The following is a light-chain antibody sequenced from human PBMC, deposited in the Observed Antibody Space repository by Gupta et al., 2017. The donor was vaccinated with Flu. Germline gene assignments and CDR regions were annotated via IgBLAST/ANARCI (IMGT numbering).Light chain of an antibody. CDR2: GDN. V-gene: IGLV3-21*02. Sequence: SYVLTQAPSVSVAPGQTATITCGGNNVGSKIVHWYQQKAGQAPVLVAYGDNDRPAGIPERFSESNSGNAATLTISRVEAGDEAAYYCQVWDGSRDLVVFGGGTKLTVL. CDR1: NVGSKI. J-gene: IGLJ2*01. CDR3: QVWDGSRDLVV.